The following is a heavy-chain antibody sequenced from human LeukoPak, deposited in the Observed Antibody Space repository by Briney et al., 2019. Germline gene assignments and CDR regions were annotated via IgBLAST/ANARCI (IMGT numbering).Heavy chain of an antibody. J-gene: IGHJ4*02. CDR2: ISYDGSNK. CDR1: GFTFSSYG. D-gene: IGHD1-26*01. Sequence: PGRSLRLSCAASGFTFSSYGMHWVRQAPGKGLEWVAVISYDGSNKYYADSVKGRFTISRDNSKNTLYLQVNSLRAEDTAVYYCTREVSGSLYFGYWGQGTLVTVSS. V-gene: IGHV3-30*03. CDR3: TREVSGSLYFGY.